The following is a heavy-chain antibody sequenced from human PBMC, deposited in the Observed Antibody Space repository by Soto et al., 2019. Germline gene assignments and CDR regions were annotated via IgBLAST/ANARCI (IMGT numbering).Heavy chain of an antibody. CDR3: ARDLRGEYYDFWSGYYTAPYYYYMDV. Sequence: SETLXLTCTVSGGSISSIIYYWGWIRQPPGKGLEWIGSIYYSGSTYYNPSLKSRVTISVDTSKNQFSLKLSSVTAADTAVYYCARDLRGEYYDFWSGYYTAPYYYYMDVWGKGTTVTVSS. CDR2: IYYSGST. CDR1: GGSISSIIYY. V-gene: IGHV4-39*07. D-gene: IGHD3-3*01. J-gene: IGHJ6*03.